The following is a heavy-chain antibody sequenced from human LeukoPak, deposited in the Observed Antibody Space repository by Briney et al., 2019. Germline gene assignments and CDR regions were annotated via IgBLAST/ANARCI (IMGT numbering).Heavy chain of an antibody. V-gene: IGHV3-30*18. CDR1: GFTFSSYG. J-gene: IGHJ4*02. D-gene: IGHD2-2*01. CDR2: ISYAGSNK. Sequence: GGSLRLSCAASGFTFSSYGMHWVRQAPGKGLEWVAVISYAGSNKYYADSVKGRFTISRDNSKNTLYLQMNSLRAEDTAVYYCAKDWWTYCSSTSCHGTSFDYWGQGTLVTVSS. CDR3: AKDWWTYCSSTSCHGTSFDY.